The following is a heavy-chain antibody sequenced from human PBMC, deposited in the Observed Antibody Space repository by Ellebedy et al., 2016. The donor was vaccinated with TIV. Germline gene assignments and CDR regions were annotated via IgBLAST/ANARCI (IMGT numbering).Heavy chain of an antibody. J-gene: IGHJ2*01. CDR3: ARKSLSNWSFDL. V-gene: IGHV4-59*01. CDR2: VYYSGKT. CDR1: GASINSY. Sequence: MPSETLSLTCTVSGASINSYWNWIRPPPGRGLEYIGYVYYSGKTNYSPPLQDRVTISLDTSKSQFSLNLNSGTAADTAVYYCARKSLSNWSFDLWGRGTLVTVSS.